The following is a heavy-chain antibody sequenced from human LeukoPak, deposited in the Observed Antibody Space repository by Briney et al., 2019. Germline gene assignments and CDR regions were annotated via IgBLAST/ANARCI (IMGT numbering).Heavy chain of an antibody. J-gene: IGHJ4*02. CDR2: IYYSGST. CDR1: GGSISSYY. V-gene: IGHV4-59*12. D-gene: IGHD5-12*01. CDR3: ARSGSGYLRYYFDY. Sequence: PSETLSLTCTVSGGSISSYYWSWIRQPPGKGLEWIGSIYYSGSTYYNPSLKSRVTISVDTSKNQFSLKLSSVTAADTAVYYCARSGSGYLRYYFDYWGQGTLVTVSS.